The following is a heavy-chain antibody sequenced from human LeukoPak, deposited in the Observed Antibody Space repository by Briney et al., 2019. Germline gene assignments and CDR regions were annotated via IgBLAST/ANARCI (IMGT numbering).Heavy chain of an antibody. D-gene: IGHD3-3*01. CDR3: AKEQSYYDFWSGYYLYYFDY. J-gene: IGHJ4*02. V-gene: IGHV3-23*01. CDR1: GFTFSSYA. Sequence: GGSLRLSCAASGFTFSSYAMSWVRQAPGKGLEWVSAISGSGDNTYYADSVKGRFTISRDSSKNTLYLQMNSLRAEDTAVYYCAKEQSYYDFWSGYYLYYFDYWGQGTLVTVSS. CDR2: ISGSGDNT.